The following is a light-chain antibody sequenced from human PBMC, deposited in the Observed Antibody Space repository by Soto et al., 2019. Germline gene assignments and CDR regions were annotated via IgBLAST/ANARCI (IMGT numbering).Light chain of an antibody. CDR3: SSYTSSSTLVV. Sequence: QYALTQPASVSGSPGQSITISCTETSSDVGGYNYVSWYQQHPGKAPKLMIYDVSNRPSGVSNRFSGSKSGNTASLTISGLQAEDEADYYCSSYTSSSTLVVFGTGTKVTVL. CDR1: SSDVGGYNY. V-gene: IGLV2-14*01. CDR2: DVS. J-gene: IGLJ1*01.